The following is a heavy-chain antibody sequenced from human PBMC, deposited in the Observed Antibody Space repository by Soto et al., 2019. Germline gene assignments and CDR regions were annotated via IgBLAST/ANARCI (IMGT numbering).Heavy chain of an antibody. J-gene: IGHJ6*02. D-gene: IGHD3-16*01. V-gene: IGHV3-7*03. CDR3: TRGPPGGYGMDV. CDR2: IKEDGSER. CDR1: GFTFNSYW. Sequence: GGSLRLSCAASGFTFNSYWMSWVRQAPGKGLEWVATIKEDGSERYYVDSVKGRFTISRDNAKNSLYLQMEGLRVEDTAVYYCTRGPPGGYGMDVWGQGTTVTVSS.